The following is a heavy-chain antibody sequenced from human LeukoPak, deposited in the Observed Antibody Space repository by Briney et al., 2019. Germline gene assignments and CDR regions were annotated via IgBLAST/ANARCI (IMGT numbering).Heavy chain of an antibody. CDR3: ATVPYRGITVGPRARPFDY. CDR1: GYTLTELS. CDR2: FDPEGGET. Sequence: ASVKVSCKVSGYTLTELSMHWVRQAPGKGLEWMGGFDPEGGETIYAEKFQGRVTMTEDTSTDTAYMELSSLRAEDTAVYYCATVPYRGITVGPRARPFDYWAQGTLVTVSS. V-gene: IGHV1-24*01. D-gene: IGHD3-10*01. J-gene: IGHJ4*02.